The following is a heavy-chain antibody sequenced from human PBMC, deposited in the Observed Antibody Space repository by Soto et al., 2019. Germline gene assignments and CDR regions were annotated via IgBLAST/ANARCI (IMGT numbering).Heavy chain of an antibody. J-gene: IGHJ4*02. D-gene: IGHD2-8*01. V-gene: IGHV3-9*01. CDR1: GFTFDNYA. Sequence: HPGGSLRLSCAASGFTFDNYAMHWVRQVPGKAPEWVSGISWNGGTTGYADSVKGRFTISRDSARNSLYLQMNSLRPEDTALYYCAKDVRDLWWGGGYFENWGQGTPVTVSS. CDR3: AKDVRDLWWGGGYFEN. CDR2: ISWNGGTT.